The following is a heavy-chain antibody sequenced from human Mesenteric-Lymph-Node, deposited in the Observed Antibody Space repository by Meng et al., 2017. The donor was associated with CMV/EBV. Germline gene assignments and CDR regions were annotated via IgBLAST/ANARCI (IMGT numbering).Heavy chain of an antibody. J-gene: IGHJ4*02. CDR2: ISSSSSAI. Sequence: GGSLRLSCAASGFTFSDYYMSWIRQAPGKGLEWVSYISSSSSAIYYADSVKGRFTISRDNAKNSLYLQMNSLRAEDTAVYYYAKDMGFLEWLSYYFDYWGQGTLVTVSS. CDR3: AKDMGFLEWLSYYFDY. CDR1: GFTFSDYY. V-gene: IGHV3-11*04. D-gene: IGHD3-3*01.